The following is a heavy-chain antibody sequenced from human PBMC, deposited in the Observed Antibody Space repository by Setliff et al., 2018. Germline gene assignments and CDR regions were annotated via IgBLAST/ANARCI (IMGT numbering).Heavy chain of an antibody. V-gene: IGHV5-51*01. CDR1: GYIFTNYW. CDR2: IYPGDSDT. J-gene: IGHJ3*01. Sequence: PGESLKISCKASGYIFTNYWIGLVRQMPGKGLEWMGVIYPGDSDTRYSPSFQGQVTISADKSINTAYSQWSSLKASDTAIYYCTRHEDRNKCTSSSCYRENDAFDVWGQGAMVTVSS. D-gene: IGHD2-2*01. CDR3: TRHEDRNKCTSSSCYRENDAFDV.